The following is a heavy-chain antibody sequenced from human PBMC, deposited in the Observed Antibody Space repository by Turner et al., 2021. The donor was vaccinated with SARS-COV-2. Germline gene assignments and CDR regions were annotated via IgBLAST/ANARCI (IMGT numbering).Heavy chain of an antibody. CDR1: GFTFSSNY. CDR2: IYSGGST. CDR3: ARGHSSGWHQSGAFDI. Sequence: VQLVESGGGVVQPGRSLRLSCAASGFTFSSNYMSWVRQAPGKGLEWVSVIYSGGSTYYADSVKGRFTISRDNSKNTLYLQMNSLRAEDTAVYYCARGHSSGWHQSGAFDIWGQGTMVTVSS. J-gene: IGHJ3*02. D-gene: IGHD6-19*01. V-gene: IGHV3-66*01.